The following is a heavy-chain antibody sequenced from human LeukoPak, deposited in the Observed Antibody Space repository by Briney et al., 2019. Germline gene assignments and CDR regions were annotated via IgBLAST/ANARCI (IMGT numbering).Heavy chain of an antibody. CDR3: ARDEYSGYDRGDY. V-gene: IGHV1-69*04. CDR2: IIPILGIA. J-gene: IGHJ4*02. CDR1: GGTFSSYA. D-gene: IGHD5-12*01. Sequence: ASVKVSCKASGGTFSSYAISWVRQAPGQGLEWMGRIIPILGIANYAQKFQGRVTITADKSTSTAYMELSSLRSEDTAVYYCARDEYSGYDRGDYWGQGTLVTVSS.